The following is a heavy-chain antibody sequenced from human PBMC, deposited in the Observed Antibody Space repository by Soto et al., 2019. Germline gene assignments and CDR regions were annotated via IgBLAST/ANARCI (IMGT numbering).Heavy chain of an antibody. D-gene: IGHD5-18*01. CDR1: GYTFTSYG. J-gene: IGHJ6*02. Sequence: ASVKVSCKASGYTFTSYGISWVRQAPGQGLEWMGWISAYNGNTNYAQKLQGRVTMTTDTSTSTAYMELRSLRSDDTAVYYCARERNTAMTGYYYYYYGMDVWGQGTTVTVSS. V-gene: IGHV1-18*01. CDR3: ARERNTAMTGYYYYYYGMDV. CDR2: ISAYNGNT.